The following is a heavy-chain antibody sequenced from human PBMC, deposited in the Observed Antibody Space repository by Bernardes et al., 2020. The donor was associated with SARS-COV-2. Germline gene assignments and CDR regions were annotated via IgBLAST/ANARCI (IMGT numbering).Heavy chain of an antibody. D-gene: IGHD2-2*01. CDR2: ISAIGGST. V-gene: IGHV3-23*01. CDR1: GFTFSKNA. J-gene: IGHJ6*02. Sequence: GGSLRLSCVASGFTFSKNAMTWVRQVPGKGLEWVSAISAIGGSTYYAESVKGRFTISRDNSKNTLYLQMNSLGAEDTAVYYCAKRYCSTTCSSPRYYYYYHMDIWGQGTTVTVSS. CDR3: AKRYCSTTCSSPRYYYYYHMDI.